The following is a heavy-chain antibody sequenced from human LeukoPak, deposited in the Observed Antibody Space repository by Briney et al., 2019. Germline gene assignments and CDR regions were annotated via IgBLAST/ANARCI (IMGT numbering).Heavy chain of an antibody. J-gene: IGHJ5*02. CDR1: GYTFTGYY. D-gene: IGHD3-10*01. V-gene: IGHV1-18*04. Sequence: ASVKVSCKASGYTFTGYYMHWVRQAPGQGLEWMGWISAYNGNTNYAQRLQGRVTMTTDTSTTTAYMELRSLRSDDTAVYYCARHLYGSGSYYNENWFDPWGQGTLVTVSS. CDR2: ISAYNGNT. CDR3: ARHLYGSGSYYNENWFDP.